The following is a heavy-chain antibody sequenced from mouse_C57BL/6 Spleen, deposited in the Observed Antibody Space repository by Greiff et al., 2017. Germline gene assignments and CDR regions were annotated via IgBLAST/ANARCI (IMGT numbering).Heavy chain of an antibody. D-gene: IGHD1-1*01. CDR2: IYPGDGAT. J-gene: IGHJ3*01. CDR3: ASLITTVTSAY. CDR1: GYAFSSSW. V-gene: IGHV1-82*01. Sequence: VKLLESGPELVKPGASVKISCKASGYAFSSSWMNWVKQRPGKGLEWIGRIYPGDGATNYNGKFKGKATLTADKSSSTAYMQLSSLTSEDSAVYFCASLITTVTSAYWGQGTLVTVSA.